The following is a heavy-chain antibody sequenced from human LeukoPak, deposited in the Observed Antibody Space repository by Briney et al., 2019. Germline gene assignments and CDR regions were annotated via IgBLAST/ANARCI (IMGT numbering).Heavy chain of an antibody. CDR1: GFTFSSYA. D-gene: IGHD5-12*01. CDR3: AKRPYSGYGHFDY. J-gene: IGHJ4*02. V-gene: IGHV3-23*01. CDR2: ISGSGGST. Sequence: GGSLRLSCAASGFTFSSYAMSWVRQAPGKGLEWVSAISGSGGSTYYADPVKGGFTISRDNSKNTLYLQMNSLRAEDTAVYYCAKRPYSGYGHFDYWGQGTLVTVSS.